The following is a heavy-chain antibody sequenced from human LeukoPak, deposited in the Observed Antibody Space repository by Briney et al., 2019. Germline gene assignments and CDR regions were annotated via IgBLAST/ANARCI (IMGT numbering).Heavy chain of an antibody. D-gene: IGHD6-6*01. Sequence: ASVKVSCKASGYTFTDYYIHWMRQAPGQGLEWMGWINSNSGGTSYAQKFQGRVTLTRDTPARTAFMELNRLTSDDTAVYYCARTSIAARRADFDYWGQGTVVTVSS. J-gene: IGHJ4*02. V-gene: IGHV1-2*02. CDR2: INSNSGGT. CDR3: ARTSIAARRADFDY. CDR1: GYTFTDYY.